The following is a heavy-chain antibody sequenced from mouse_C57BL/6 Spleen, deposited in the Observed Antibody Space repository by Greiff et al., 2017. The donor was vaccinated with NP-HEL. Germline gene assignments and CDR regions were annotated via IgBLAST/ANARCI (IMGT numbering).Heavy chain of an antibody. CDR3: ARGAIYYDYDTWFAY. Sequence: QVQLQQPGTELVKPGASVKLSCKASGYTFTSYWMHWVKQRPGQGLEWIGNINPSNGGTNYNEKFKSKATLTVDKSSSTAYMQLSSLTSEDSAVYYCARGAIYYDYDTWFAYWGQGTLVTVSA. V-gene: IGHV1-53*01. D-gene: IGHD2-4*01. CDR2: INPSNGGT. CDR1: GYTFTSYW. J-gene: IGHJ3*01.